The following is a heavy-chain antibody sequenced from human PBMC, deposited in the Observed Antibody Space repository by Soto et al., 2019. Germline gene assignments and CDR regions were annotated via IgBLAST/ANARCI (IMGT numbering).Heavy chain of an antibody. J-gene: IGHJ4*02. Sequence: TRSLTCTVSGGSIISGSYYWSWILQHPGKGLDWIGYIYYSGSTCYNPSLKSRVTISVDTSKHQFCLKLSPVTAADTAVDYCERAPGGHFQYWGQGPLGTVSP. D-gene: IGHD2-15*01. CDR2: IYYSGST. CDR3: ERAPGGHFQY. V-gene: IGHV4-31*03. CDR1: GGSIISGSYY.